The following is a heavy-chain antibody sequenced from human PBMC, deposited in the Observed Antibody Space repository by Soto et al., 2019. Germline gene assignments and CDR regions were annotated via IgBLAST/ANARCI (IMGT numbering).Heavy chain of an antibody. D-gene: IGHD6-13*01. CDR3: ARDGGIAAAGYGMDV. CDR2: VNPSGGSA. Sequence: ASVKVSCKTSGYIFTAYSMHWVRQAPGQGLEWMGVVNPSGGSAHYAQSFEGRVTLTRDTSTSTAYMELSSLRSEDTAVYYCARDGGIAAAGYGMDVWGQGTTVTVSS. CDR1: GYIFTAYS. J-gene: IGHJ6*02. V-gene: IGHV1-46*01.